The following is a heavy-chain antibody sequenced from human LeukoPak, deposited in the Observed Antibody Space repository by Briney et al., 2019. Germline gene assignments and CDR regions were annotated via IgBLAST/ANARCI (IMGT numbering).Heavy chain of an antibody. J-gene: IGHJ3*02. CDR3: ARRLVVVPAAIRGDAFDI. D-gene: IGHD2-2*02. V-gene: IGHV4-39*07. CDR1: GGSISSSSYY. CDR2: IYYSGST. Sequence: PSETLSLSCTVSGGSISSSSYYWGWIRQPPGKGLEWIGSIYYSGSTNYNPSLKSRVTISVGTSKNQFSLKLTSVTAADTAVYYCARRLVVVPAAIRGDAFDIWGQGTMVTVSS.